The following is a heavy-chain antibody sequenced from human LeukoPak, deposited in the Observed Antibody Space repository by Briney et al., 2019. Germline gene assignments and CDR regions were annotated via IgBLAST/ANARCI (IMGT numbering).Heavy chain of an antibody. D-gene: IGHD3-10*01. CDR3: ARGIVRRLWFGELLKGGSRNWFDP. Sequence: GASVKVSCKASGYTFTSYDINWVRQATGQGLEWMGWMNPNSGNTGYAQKFQGRVTMTRNTSISTAYMELSSLRSEDTAVYYCARGIVRRLWFGELLKGGSRNWFDPWSQGTLVTVSS. J-gene: IGHJ5*02. V-gene: IGHV1-8*01. CDR1: GYTFTSYD. CDR2: MNPNSGNT.